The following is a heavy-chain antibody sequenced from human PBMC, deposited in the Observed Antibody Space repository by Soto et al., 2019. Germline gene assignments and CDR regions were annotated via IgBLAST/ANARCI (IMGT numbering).Heavy chain of an antibody. V-gene: IGHV1-18*01. D-gene: IGHD3-22*01. CDR3: ARGGYYDSSGSRNYHYYGMNV. Sequence: QAQLVQSGPEVKKPGASVKVSCKASGYRFTSYGISWVRQAPGQGLEWLGWISAYDDNTKYAQTLQGRVSMSTETSTHTAYMELRSLRSDDTAMYYCARGGYYDSSGSRNYHYYGMNVWGQGTTVTVSS. J-gene: IGHJ6*02. CDR1: GYRFTSYG. CDR2: ISAYDDNT.